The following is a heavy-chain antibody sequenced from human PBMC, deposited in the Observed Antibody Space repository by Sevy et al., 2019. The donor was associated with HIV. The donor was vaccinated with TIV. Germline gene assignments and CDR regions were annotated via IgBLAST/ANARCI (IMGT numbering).Heavy chain of an antibody. Sequence: GGSLRLSCAASGFTFSSFAMHWVRQAPGKGLEWVAVISYDGSSKYYPDSVKGRFTISRDNAKNTLYLQMNRLRPEDTAVYYCALERLSSDVAEYFQNWGQGTLVTVSS. CDR2: ISYDGSSK. D-gene: IGHD1-1*01. J-gene: IGHJ1*01. CDR3: ALERLSSDVAEYFQN. V-gene: IGHV3-30-3*01. CDR1: GFTFSSFA.